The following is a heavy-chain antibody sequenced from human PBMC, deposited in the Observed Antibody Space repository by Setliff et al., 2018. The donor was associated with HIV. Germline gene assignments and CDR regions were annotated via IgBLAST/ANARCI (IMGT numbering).Heavy chain of an antibody. CDR1: GYTFTTYD. Sequence: ASVKVSCKASGYTFTTYDINWVRQATGQGLEWMGWMNPNSGNSGCAQKFQGRVTITRDTSSSTAYMELSRLRSDDTAVYYCATKVYCTNGVCLDAFDLWGQGTMVTVSS. V-gene: IGHV1-8*03. J-gene: IGHJ3*01. CDR3: ATKVYCTNGVCLDAFDL. CDR2: MNPNSGNS. D-gene: IGHD2-8*01.